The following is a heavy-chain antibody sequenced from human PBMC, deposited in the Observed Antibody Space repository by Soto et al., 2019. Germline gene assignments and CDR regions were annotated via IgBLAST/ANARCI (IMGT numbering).Heavy chain of an antibody. CDR3: ARVGPSYGRSYYFDY. Sequence: QVQLQESGPGLVKPSQTLSLTCTVSGGSMSSGGYYWSWIRQHPGKGLEWIGYIYYSGSTYYNPSLKSRVTLSLDTSKNQFSLKLSSVTAADTAVYYCARVGPSYGRSYYFDYWGQGTLVTVSS. D-gene: IGHD5-18*01. CDR1: GGSMSSGGYY. V-gene: IGHV4-31*03. CDR2: IYYSGST. J-gene: IGHJ4*02.